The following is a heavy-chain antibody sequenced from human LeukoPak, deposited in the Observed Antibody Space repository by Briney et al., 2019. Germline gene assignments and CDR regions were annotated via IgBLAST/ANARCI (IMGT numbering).Heavy chain of an antibody. D-gene: IGHD5-18*01. Sequence: PXXSLRLSCAAXGFTFXSYSMNWVRQAPGKGLEWVSSISSSSSYIHYADSVKGRFTISRDNAKNSLYLQMNSLRAEDTAVYYCARDLRGYSSPYYFDYWGQGTLVTVSS. CDR2: ISSSSSYI. CDR1: GFTFXSYS. V-gene: IGHV3-21*01. J-gene: IGHJ4*02. CDR3: ARDLRGYSSPYYFDY.